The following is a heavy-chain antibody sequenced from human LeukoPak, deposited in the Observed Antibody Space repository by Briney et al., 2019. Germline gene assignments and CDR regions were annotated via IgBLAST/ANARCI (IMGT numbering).Heavy chain of an antibody. V-gene: IGHV3-21*01. Sequence: PGGSLRLSCAASGFSFSSYTMNWVRQAPGKGLEWVSSISGSSSYIYYADSVKGRFTISRDNAKNSLLLQMNSLRAEDTAVYYCARDRSAEYYFDYWGQGTLVTVSA. CDR3: ARDRSAEYYFDY. D-gene: IGHD3-3*01. CDR1: GFSFSSYT. CDR2: ISGSSSYI. J-gene: IGHJ4*02.